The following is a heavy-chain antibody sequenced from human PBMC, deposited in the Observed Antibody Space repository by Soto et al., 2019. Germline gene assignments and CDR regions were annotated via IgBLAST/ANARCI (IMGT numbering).Heavy chain of an antibody. CDR3: AHRVLRTVFGLVTSTAIYFDF. CDR2: IYWDDDK. CDR1: GFSLTTSGVG. J-gene: IGHJ4*02. Sequence: QITLNESGPTPVNPRQTLTLTCTFSGFSLTTSGVGVGWIRQSPGKAPEWLALIYWDDDKRYSPSLKSRLTITKDTSKIQVVLTMAGLDPADTATYYCAHRVLRTVFGLVTSTAIYFDFWGQGTPVAVSS. D-gene: IGHD3-3*01. V-gene: IGHV2-5*02.